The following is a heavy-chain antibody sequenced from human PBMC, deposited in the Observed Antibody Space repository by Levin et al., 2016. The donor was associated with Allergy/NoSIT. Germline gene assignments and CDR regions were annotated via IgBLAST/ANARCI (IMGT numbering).Heavy chain of an antibody. J-gene: IGHJ5*02. CDR1: SYSITSDYY. CDR3: ARDSSDWHPKWFDP. Sequence: SETLSLTCAVSSYSITSDYYWGWIRQSPGGGLEWIGYTYYSGSTLYNPSLKSRASISIDTSKNQFYLKLSPVTAGDTAVYYCARDSSDWHPKWFDPWGQGTLVTVSS. CDR2: TYYSGST. V-gene: IGHV4-30-4*08. D-gene: IGHD6-13*01.